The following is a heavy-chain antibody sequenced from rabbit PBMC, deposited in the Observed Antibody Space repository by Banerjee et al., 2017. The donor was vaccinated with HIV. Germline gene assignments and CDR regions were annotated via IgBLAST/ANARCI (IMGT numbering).Heavy chain of an antibody. V-gene: IGHV1S45*01. CDR1: GFDFSSYYM. J-gene: IGHJ4*01. CDR2: IYAGSSGST. CDR3: ARTINGGYLGYALNL. D-gene: IGHD7-1*01. Sequence: QEQLVESGGGLVQPGGSLKLSCKASGFDFSSYYMSWVRQAPGKGLEWIACIYAGSSGSTYYASWAKGRFTISKTSSTTVTLQMTSLTAADTATYFCARTINGGYLGYALNLWGPGTLVTVS.